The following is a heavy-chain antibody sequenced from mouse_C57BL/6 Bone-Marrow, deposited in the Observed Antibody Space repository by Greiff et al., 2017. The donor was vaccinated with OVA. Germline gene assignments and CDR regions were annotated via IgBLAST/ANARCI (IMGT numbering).Heavy chain of an antibody. CDR3: ASPLDSSGYWFAY. V-gene: IGHV1-69*01. CDR1: GYTFTSYW. J-gene: IGHJ3*01. D-gene: IGHD3-2*02. Sequence: QVQLQQPGAELVMPGASVKLSCKASGYTFTSYWMHWVKQRPGQGLEWIGEIDPSDSYTNYNQKFKGKSTLTVDKSSSTAYMQLSSLTSEDSAVYYCASPLDSSGYWFAYWGQGTLVTVSA. CDR2: IDPSDSYT.